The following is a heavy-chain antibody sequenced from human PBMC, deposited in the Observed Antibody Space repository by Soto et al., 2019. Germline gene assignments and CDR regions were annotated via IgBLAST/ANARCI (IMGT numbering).Heavy chain of an antibody. D-gene: IGHD6-13*01. Sequence: EVQLLESGGGLVQPGGSLRLSCAASGFTFSSYPMAWVRQAPGKGLDWVSSISDTGGNTYYADSVKGRFTISRDNSKNTLYLQMNSLRADDTALYSGARGGNSWYNYWGQGALVTVSS. CDR1: GFTFSSYP. V-gene: IGHV3-23*01. J-gene: IGHJ4*02. CDR3: ARGGNSWYNY. CDR2: ISDTGGNT.